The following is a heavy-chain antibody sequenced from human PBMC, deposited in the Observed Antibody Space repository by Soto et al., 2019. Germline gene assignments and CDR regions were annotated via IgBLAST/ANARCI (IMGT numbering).Heavy chain of an antibody. D-gene: IGHD3-22*01. CDR2: ISGSGGST. CDR3: AKDRFGRDSSGFFDY. Sequence: GGSLRLSCAASGFTFSSYATSWVRQAPGKGLEWVSAISGSGGSTYYADSVKGRFTISRDNSKNTLYLQMNSLRAKDTAVYYCAKDRFGRDSSGFFDYWGQGTLVTVSS. CDR1: GFTFSSYA. V-gene: IGHV3-23*01. J-gene: IGHJ4*02.